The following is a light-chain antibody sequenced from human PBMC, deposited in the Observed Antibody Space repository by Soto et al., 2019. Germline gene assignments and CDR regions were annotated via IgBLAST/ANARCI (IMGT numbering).Light chain of an antibody. J-gene: IGLJ3*02. V-gene: IGLV3-9*01. CDR3: QVWDSSTVV. CDR1: NSGSKN. CDR2: RDS. Sequence: SYELTQPLSVSVALGQTARITCGGNNSGSKNVHWYQQKPRQAPVMVIYRDSNRPSGIPERFSGSNSGNTATLTISRAQAGDEADYYCQVWDSSTVVFGGGTKLTVL.